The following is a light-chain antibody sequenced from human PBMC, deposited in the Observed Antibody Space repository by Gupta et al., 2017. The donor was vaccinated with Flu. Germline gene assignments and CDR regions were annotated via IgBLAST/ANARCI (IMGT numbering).Light chain of an antibody. CDR2: RND. J-gene: IGLJ3*02. CDR1: SSDNGSNN. Sequence: QPVLPPPPSASGTPGPTVTITCSGSSSDNGSNNVYWYQQPPGAAPNYLIYRNDQRPSGVPDQFSFSRSGTSASLAISGLRSEDDAVDYCALWDDSWSGPWVFGGGTKLTVL. V-gene: IGLV1-47*01. CDR3: ALWDDSWSGPWV.